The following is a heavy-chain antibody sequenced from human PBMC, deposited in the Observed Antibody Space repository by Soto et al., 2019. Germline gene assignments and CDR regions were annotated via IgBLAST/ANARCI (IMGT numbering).Heavy chain of an antibody. CDR2: IYHSGST. V-gene: IGHV4-39*07. J-gene: IGHJ6*02. Sequence: PSETLSLTCTVSGGSISSSSYYWGWIRQPPGKGLEWIGRIYHSGSTNYNPSLKSRVTISVDTSKNQFSLKLSSVTAADTAVYYCARTKLWPLYYYYGMDVWGQGTTVTVSS. D-gene: IGHD5-18*01. CDR1: GGSISSSSYY. CDR3: ARTKLWPLYYYYGMDV.